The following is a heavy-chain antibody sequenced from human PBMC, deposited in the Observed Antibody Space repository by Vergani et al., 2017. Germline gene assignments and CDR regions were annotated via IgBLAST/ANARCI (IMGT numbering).Heavy chain of an antibody. J-gene: IGHJ4*02. D-gene: IGHD3-9*01. CDR1: GYTFSNYY. V-gene: IGHV1-46*03. Sequence: QVQVVQSGAEVKKSGASVKVSCKTSGYTFSNYYMHWVRQAPGQGLEWMGIINPSGGHTNYAQKLQGRVTMTRDTSTSTVYMELSSLRSEDTAIYYCARGDYDILTGYLYWGQGTLVTVSA. CDR2: INPSGGHT. CDR3: ARGDYDILTGYLY.